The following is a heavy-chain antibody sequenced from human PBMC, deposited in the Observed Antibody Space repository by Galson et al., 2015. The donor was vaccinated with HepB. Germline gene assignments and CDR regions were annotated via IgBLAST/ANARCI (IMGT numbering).Heavy chain of an antibody. J-gene: IGHJ5*02. CDR2: IRSKAYGGTT. D-gene: IGHD5/OR15-5a*01. CDR1: GFTFADAG. CDR3: GRGLGVNGFDP. V-gene: IGHV3-49*03. Sequence: SLRLSCATSGFTFADAGLSWFRQAPGKGPEWVGLIRSKAYGGTTEYAASVKGRFTISRDDSKSIVSLQMNSLEIEDTAVYYCGRGLGVNGFDPWGQGTLVTVSS.